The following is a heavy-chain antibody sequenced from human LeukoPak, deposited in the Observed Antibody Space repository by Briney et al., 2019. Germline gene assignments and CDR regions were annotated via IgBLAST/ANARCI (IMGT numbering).Heavy chain of an antibody. J-gene: IGHJ6*03. V-gene: IGHV1-46*01. CDR1: GYTFTSYY. Sequence: GASVKVSCKASGYTFTSYYMHWVRQAPGQGLEWMGIINPSGGSTSYAQKFQGRVTMTRDMSTSTVYMELSSLRSEDTAVYYCARGRRLVDSSGWYPYYYYMDVWGKGTTVTVSS. CDR3: ARGRRLVDSSGWYPYYYYMDV. D-gene: IGHD6-19*01. CDR2: INPSGGST.